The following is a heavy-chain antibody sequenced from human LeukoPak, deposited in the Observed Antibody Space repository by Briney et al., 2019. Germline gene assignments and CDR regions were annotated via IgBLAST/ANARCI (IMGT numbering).Heavy chain of an antibody. J-gene: IGHJ6*02. Sequence: GASVKVSCKASGGTFSSYAISWVRQAPGQGLEWMGRIIPILGIANYAQKFQGRVTITADKSTSTAYMELSSLRSEDTAVYYCARDRGITMIVQPLLGMDVWGQGTTVTVSS. V-gene: IGHV1-69*04. CDR1: GGTFSSYA. CDR3: ARDRGITMIVQPLLGMDV. D-gene: IGHD3-22*01. CDR2: IIPILGIA.